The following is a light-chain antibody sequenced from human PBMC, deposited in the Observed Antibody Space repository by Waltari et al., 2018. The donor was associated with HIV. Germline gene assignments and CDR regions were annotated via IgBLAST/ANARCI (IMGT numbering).Light chain of an antibody. Sequence: QPALTQPASVPGSPGQSITISCTGPSSDVGGYNYVSWYQQHPGKAPKLMIYDVSNRPSGVSNRFSGSKSGNTASLTISGLQAEDEADYYCSSYTSSSTRVFGGGTKLTVL. J-gene: IGLJ2*01. CDR2: DVS. V-gene: IGLV2-14*03. CDR3: SSYTSSSTRV. CDR1: SSDVGGYNY.